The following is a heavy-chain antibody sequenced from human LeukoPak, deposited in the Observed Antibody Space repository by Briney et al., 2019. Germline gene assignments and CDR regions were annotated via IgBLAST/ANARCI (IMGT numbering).Heavy chain of an antibody. D-gene: IGHD3-3*01. V-gene: IGHV1-24*01. J-gene: IGHJ3*02. CDR3: ASSRVVIRAFDI. Sequence: ASVKVSCKVSGYTLTELSMHWVRQAPGKGLEWMGGFDPEDGETIYAQKFQGRVTMTEGTSTDTAYMELSSLRSEDTAVYYCASSRVVIRAFDIWGQGTMVTVSS. CDR2: FDPEDGET. CDR1: GYTLTELS.